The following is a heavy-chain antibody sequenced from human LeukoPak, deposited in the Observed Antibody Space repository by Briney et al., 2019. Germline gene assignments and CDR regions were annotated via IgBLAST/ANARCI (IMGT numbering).Heavy chain of an antibody. V-gene: IGHV4-34*01. CDR1: GFTFSDYY. J-gene: IGHJ4*02. D-gene: IGHD3-10*01. CDR3: AREGGYWWFGESPFDY. CDR2: INHSGST. Sequence: PGGSLRLSCAASGFTFSDYYMSWIRQPPGKGLEWIGVINHSGSTNYNPSLKSRVTISVDTSKNQFSLKLSSVTAADTAVYYCAREGGYWWFGESPFDYWGQGTLVTVSS.